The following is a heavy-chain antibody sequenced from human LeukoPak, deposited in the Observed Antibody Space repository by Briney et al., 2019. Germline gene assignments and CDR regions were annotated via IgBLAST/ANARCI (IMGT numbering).Heavy chain of an antibody. J-gene: IGHJ4*02. V-gene: IGHV3-23*01. CDR2: ISSNTGRT. D-gene: IGHD5-18*01. Sequence: GGSLRLSCAASGFTFSSYAMSWVRQAPGKGLEWVSAISSNTGRTYYADSVKGRFTISRDNSKNTLSLQMNSLRAEDTVIYYCAKESPYSSPRNYYFDYWGQGTLVTVSS. CDR1: GFTFSSYA. CDR3: AKESPYSSPRNYYFDY.